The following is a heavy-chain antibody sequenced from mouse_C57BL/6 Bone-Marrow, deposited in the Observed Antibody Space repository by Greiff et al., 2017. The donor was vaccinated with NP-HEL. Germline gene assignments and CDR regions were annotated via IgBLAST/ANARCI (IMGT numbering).Heavy chain of an antibody. J-gene: IGHJ4*01. CDR2: IDPSDSYT. V-gene: IGHV1-69*01. CDR3: ARSHYYGSSFYAMDY. D-gene: IGHD1-1*01. CDR1: GYTFTSYW. Sequence: QQSCKASGYTFTSYWMHWVKQRPGQGLEWIGEIDPSDSYTNYNQKFKGKSTLTVDKSSSTAYMQLSSLTSEDSAVYYCARSHYYGSSFYAMDYWGQGTSVTVSS.